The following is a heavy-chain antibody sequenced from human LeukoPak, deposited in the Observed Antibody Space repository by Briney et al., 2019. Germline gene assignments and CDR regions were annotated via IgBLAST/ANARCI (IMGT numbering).Heavy chain of an antibody. D-gene: IGHD3-3*01. J-gene: IGHJ3*02. CDR3: ARDRMIFGVAQGAFDI. CDR2: ISAYNGNT. CDR1: GYTFTSYG. Sequence: GASVKVSCKASGYTFTSYGISWVRQAPGQGLEWMGWISAYNGNTNYAQKLQGRVTMTTDTSTSTAYMELRSLRSDDTAVYYCARDRMIFGVAQGAFDIWGQGTMVTVSS. V-gene: IGHV1-18*01.